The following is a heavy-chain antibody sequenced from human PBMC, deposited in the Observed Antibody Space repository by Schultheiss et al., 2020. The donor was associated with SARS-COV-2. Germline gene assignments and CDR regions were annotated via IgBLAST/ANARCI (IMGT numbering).Heavy chain of an antibody. CDR2: INPNSGGT. J-gene: IGHJ4*02. CDR3: ARDSVADRVVDY. CDR1: GYTFTGYF. V-gene: IGHV1-2*04. D-gene: IGHD2-21*01. Sequence: ASVKVSCKASGYTFTGYFMHWVRQAPGQGLEWMGWINPNSGGTNYAQKFQGWVTMTRDTSISTAYMELRRLRSDDTAVYYCARDSVADRVVDYWGQGTLVTVSS.